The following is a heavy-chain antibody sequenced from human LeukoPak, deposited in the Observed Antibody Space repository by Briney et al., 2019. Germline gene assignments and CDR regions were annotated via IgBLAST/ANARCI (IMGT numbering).Heavy chain of an antibody. Sequence: SQTLSLTCTVSGGSISGGTYYWSCIRQHPGKGLEWIGYIYYSGSTYYNPSLESRVTISVDTSQNQFSLKLSSVTAADTAVYYCARDRRQYSGYDSWGYYYYGMDVWGQGTTVTVSS. J-gene: IGHJ6*02. CDR2: IYYSGST. CDR3: ARDRRQYSGYDSWGYYYYGMDV. CDR1: GGSISGGTYY. D-gene: IGHD5-12*01. V-gene: IGHV4-31*03.